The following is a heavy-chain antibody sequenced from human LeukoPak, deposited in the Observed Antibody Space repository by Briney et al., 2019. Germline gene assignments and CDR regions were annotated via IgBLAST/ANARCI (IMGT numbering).Heavy chain of an antibody. CDR2: IYPGDSDT. CDR3: ARRGYYDSSGYYMVPSAADY. D-gene: IGHD3-22*01. Sequence: GESLKISCKGSGYSFTSYWIGWVRQMPGKGLEWMGIIYPGDSDTRYSPSFQGQVTISADKSISTAYLQWSSLKASDTAMYYCARRGYYDSSGYYMVPSAADYWGQGTLVTVPS. V-gene: IGHV5-51*01. J-gene: IGHJ4*02. CDR1: GYSFTSYW.